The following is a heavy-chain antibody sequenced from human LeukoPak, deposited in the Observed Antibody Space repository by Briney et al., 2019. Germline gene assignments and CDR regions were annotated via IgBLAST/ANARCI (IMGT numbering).Heavy chain of an antibody. CDR3: ARAARSYGYPFDY. J-gene: IGHJ4*02. CDR2: ISYDGSNK. D-gene: IGHD5-18*01. Sequence: PGGSLRLSCAASGFTFSSYGITWVRQAPGKGLEWVAVISYDGSNKYYADSVKGRFTISRDNSKNTLYLQMNSLRAEDTAVYYCARAARSYGYPFDYWGQGTLVTVSS. CDR1: GFTFSSYG. V-gene: IGHV3-30*03.